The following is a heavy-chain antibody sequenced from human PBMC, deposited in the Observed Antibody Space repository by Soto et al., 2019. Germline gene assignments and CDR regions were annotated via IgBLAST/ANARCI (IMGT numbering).Heavy chain of an antibody. Sequence: GGSLRLSCAASGFTFSSYSMNWVRQAPGKGLEWVSSITGSSAYIHYADSVRGRFTISRDNAKNSLYLQMNSLRAEDTAVYYCAREWANYWGQGTLVTVSS. CDR1: GFTFSSYS. V-gene: IGHV3-21*01. CDR3: AREWANY. D-gene: IGHD1-26*01. J-gene: IGHJ4*02. CDR2: ITGSSAYI.